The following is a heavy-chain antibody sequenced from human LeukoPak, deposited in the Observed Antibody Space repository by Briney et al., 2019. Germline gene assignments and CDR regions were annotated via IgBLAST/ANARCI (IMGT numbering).Heavy chain of an antibody. J-gene: IGHJ5*02. CDR2: INHSGST. D-gene: IGHD4-4*01. V-gene: IGHV4-34*01. Sequence: PSETLSLTCAVYGGSFSGYYWSWIRQPPGKGLEWIGEINHSGSTNYNPSLKSRVTISVDTSKNQFSLKLSSVTAADTAVYYCARGAPWGDYSRWFDPWGQGTLVTVSS. CDR1: GGSFSGYY. CDR3: ARGAPWGDYSRWFDP.